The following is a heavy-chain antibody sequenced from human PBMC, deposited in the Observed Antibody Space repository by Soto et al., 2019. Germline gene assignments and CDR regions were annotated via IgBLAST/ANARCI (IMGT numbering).Heavy chain of an antibody. CDR1: GYSFTTYG. CDR2: ISGYNGNT. Sequence: RASLNVSCKTSGYSFTTYGLSWVRQAPGRGLEWVGWISGYNGNTNYAQKLQGRVIMTTDTSTGTAYMELRSLRSDDTATYYCARDSVRYCRDGVCYQGYYYFAMDVWGQGTTVTVSS. CDR3: ARDSVRYCRDGVCYQGYYYFAMDV. J-gene: IGHJ6*02. D-gene: IGHD2-8*01. V-gene: IGHV1-18*01.